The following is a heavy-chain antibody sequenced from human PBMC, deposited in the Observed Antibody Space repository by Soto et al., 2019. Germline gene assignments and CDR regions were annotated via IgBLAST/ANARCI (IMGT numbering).Heavy chain of an antibody. Sequence: SQTLSLTCTVSGGSISSYYWSWIRQPPGKGLEWIGYIYYSGSTNYNPSLKSRVTISVDTSKNQFSLKLSSVTAADTAVYYCARQSLEWELLDYWGQGTLVTVSS. D-gene: IGHD1-26*01. CDR3: ARQSLEWELLDY. J-gene: IGHJ4*02. CDR2: IYYSGST. V-gene: IGHV4-59*08. CDR1: GGSISSYY.